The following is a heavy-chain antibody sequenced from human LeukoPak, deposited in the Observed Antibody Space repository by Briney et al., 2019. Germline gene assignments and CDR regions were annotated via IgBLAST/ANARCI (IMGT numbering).Heavy chain of an antibody. Sequence: PSGTLSLTCAVSGGSISIYYWSWIRQPPGKGLEWIGYIYYSGSANYNPSLKSRVTISIDTSKNQFHLTLSSVSAAHTPLCYSAGQLDYGDQLFDLWGRGTGHSVSS. CDR3: AGQLDYGDQLFDL. CDR1: GGSISIYY. J-gene: IGHJ2*01. D-gene: IGHD4-17*01. CDR2: IYYSGSA. V-gene: IGHV4-59*03.